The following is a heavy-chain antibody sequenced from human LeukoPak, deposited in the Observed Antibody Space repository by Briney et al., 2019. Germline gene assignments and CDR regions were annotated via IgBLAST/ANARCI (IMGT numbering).Heavy chain of an antibody. CDR3: ARNYYDTKKPWD. D-gene: IGHD3-22*01. V-gene: IGHV4-59*01. J-gene: IGHJ4*02. CDR2: IFYNGNT. Sequence: SETLSLTCTVSGASFSSYYWSWLRQPPGKGLEWIAYIFYNGNTKYNPSLKSRVTISVDTSKTQFSLKVTSVTAADTAVYFCARNYYDTKKPWDWGQGTLVTVSS. CDR1: GASFSSYY.